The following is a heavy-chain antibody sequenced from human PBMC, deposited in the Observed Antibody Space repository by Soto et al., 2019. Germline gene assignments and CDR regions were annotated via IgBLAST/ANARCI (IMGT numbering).Heavy chain of an antibody. V-gene: IGHV4-39*01. D-gene: IGHD1-7*01. CDR3: ARSRRWGATGTRTNWFDP. Sequence: SETLSLTCTVSGGSISSSSYYWGWIRQPPGKGLEWIGSIYYSGSTYYNPSLKSRVTISVDTSKNQFSLKLSSVTAADTAVYYCARSRRWGATGTRTNWFDPWRQGTLVTVSS. J-gene: IGHJ5*02. CDR1: GGSISSSSYY. CDR2: IYYSGST.